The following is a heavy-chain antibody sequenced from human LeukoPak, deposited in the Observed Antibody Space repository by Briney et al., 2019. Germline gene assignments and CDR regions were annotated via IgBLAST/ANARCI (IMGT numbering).Heavy chain of an antibody. CDR2: INHSGST. V-gene: IGHV4-34*01. J-gene: IGHJ4*02. Sequence: SETLSLTCAVYGGSFSGYYWSWIRQPPGKGLEWIGEINHSGSTNYNPSLKSRVTISVDTSKNQFSLKLSSVTAADTAVYYCARELPRQWLRFGTLDYWGQGTLVTVSS. CDR3: ARELPRQWLRFGTLDY. CDR1: GGSFSGYY. D-gene: IGHD5-12*01.